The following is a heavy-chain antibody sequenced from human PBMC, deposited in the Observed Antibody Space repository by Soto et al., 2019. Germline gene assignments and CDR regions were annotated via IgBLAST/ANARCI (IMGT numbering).Heavy chain of an antibody. CDR3: ARDSEHIVVVTALDY. Sequence: QVQLVESGGGVVQPGRSLRLSCAASGFTFSSYGMHWVRQAPGKGLEWVAVIWYDGSNKYYADSVKGRFTISRDNSKNTLYLQKNSMRAEDTAVYYGARDSEHIVVVTALDYWGQGTLVTVSS. V-gene: IGHV3-33*01. D-gene: IGHD2-21*02. CDR2: IWYDGSNK. J-gene: IGHJ4*02. CDR1: GFTFSSYG.